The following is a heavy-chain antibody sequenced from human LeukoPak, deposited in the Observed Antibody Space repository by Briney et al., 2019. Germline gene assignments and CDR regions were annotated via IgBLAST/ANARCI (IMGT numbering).Heavy chain of an antibody. CDR1: EFTFSTYG. Sequence: PGGSLRLSCAASEFTFSTYGMHWVRQAPGKGLEWVAVISYDGSNKYYADSVKGRFTISRDNSKNTLYLQMNSLRAEDTAVYYCAKDRKVFWSGYYPRDFDYWGQGTLVTVSS. J-gene: IGHJ4*02. CDR2: ISYDGSNK. CDR3: AKDRKVFWSGYYPRDFDY. V-gene: IGHV3-30*18. D-gene: IGHD3-3*01.